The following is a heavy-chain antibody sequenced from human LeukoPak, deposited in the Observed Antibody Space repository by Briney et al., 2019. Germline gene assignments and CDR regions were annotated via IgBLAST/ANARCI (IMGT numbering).Heavy chain of an antibody. D-gene: IGHD3-16*01. Sequence: PSETLSPTCTVSGGSISYSTTYWGWIRQPPGKGLEWIASIFYNGRTWNNPSLKRRVSISVDTSKNQLSLKVSAVTAADTAVYYCARQGTYYDKIYYFDYWGQGTLVTVSS. CDR1: GGSISYSTTY. J-gene: IGHJ4*02. V-gene: IGHV4-39*01. CDR2: IFYNGRT. CDR3: ARQGTYYDKIYYFDY.